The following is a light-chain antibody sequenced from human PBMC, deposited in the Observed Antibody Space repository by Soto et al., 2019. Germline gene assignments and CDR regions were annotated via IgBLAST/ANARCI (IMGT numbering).Light chain of an antibody. J-gene: IGKJ1*01. CDR3: QQYYYSSLT. CDR1: QSVSSSY. V-gene: IGKV3-20*01. Sequence: EIALTQSPATLSLSPGERATLSCLVSQSVSSSYLAWYQQKPGQAPRLLIYSASSRATGIPDRFSGSGSGTDFTLTISSLEPEDFAVYYCQQYYYSSLTFGQGTKVDIK. CDR2: SAS.